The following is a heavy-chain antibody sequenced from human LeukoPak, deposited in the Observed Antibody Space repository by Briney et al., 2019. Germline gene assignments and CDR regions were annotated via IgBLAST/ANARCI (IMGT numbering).Heavy chain of an antibody. J-gene: IGHJ6*03. V-gene: IGHV1-69*06. Sequence: SVTVSCKASGGTFSSYAISWVRQAPGQGLEWMGGIIPIFGTANYAQKFQGRVTITADKSTSTAYMELSSLRSEDTAVYYCARDYGDYAYYYMDVWGKGTTVTVSS. CDR3: ARDYGDYAYYYMDV. CDR1: GGTFSSYA. CDR2: IIPIFGTA. D-gene: IGHD4-17*01.